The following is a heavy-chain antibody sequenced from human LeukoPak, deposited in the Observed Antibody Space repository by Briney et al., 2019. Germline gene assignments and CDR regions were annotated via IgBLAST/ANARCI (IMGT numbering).Heavy chain of an antibody. CDR2: INPNSGGT. CDR1: GYTFTGYY. CDR3: ARDEESYGYVDQQPSLGY. V-gene: IGHV1-2*02. D-gene: IGHD5-18*01. J-gene: IGHJ4*02. Sequence: GASVKVSCKASGYTFTGYYMHWVRQAPGQGLEWMGWINPNSGGTNYAQKFQGRVTMTRDTSISTAYMEVNRLRSEDTAVYYCARDEESYGYVDQQPSLGYWGQGTLVTVSS.